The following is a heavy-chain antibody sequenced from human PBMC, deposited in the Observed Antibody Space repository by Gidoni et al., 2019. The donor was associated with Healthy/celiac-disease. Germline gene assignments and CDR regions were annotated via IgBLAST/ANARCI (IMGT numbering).Heavy chain of an antibody. V-gene: IGHV3-74*01. J-gene: IGHJ4*02. CDR1: GFTSSSYW. Sequence: EVQLVQSGGGLVHPGGSLRPSCAASGFTSSSYWMHWVRQAPGKGLVWVSRINSDGSSTSYADSVKGRFTISRDNAKNTLYLQMNSLRAEDTAVYYCARDMDTAMVLTGFDYWGQGTLVTVSS. CDR2: INSDGSST. CDR3: ARDMDTAMVLTGFDY. D-gene: IGHD5-18*01.